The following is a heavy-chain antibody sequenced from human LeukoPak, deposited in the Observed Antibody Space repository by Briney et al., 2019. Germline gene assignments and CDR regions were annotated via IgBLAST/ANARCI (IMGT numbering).Heavy chain of an antibody. D-gene: IGHD3-22*01. Sequence: ASVKDSCKASGYTYSSYSISWVRQAPGQGLEWMGWISTYNGNTNYAQKFQGRVIMTTDTSTNTAYMELSSLRSDDSAVYYCARHPYYDTSAYYVYWGQGTLVTVSS. CDR3: ARHPYYDTSAYYVY. CDR2: ISTYNGNT. V-gene: IGHV1-18*01. CDR1: GYTYSSYS. J-gene: IGHJ4*02.